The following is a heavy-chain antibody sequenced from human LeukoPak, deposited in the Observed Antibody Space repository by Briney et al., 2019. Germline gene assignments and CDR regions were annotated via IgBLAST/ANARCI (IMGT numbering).Heavy chain of an antibody. CDR2: TYYRSKWYN. V-gene: IGHV6-1*01. Sequence: SQTLSLTCAISGDSVSSNSAALNWIRQSPSRGLEWLGRTYYRSKWYNDYAVSVKSRITINPDTSKNQFSLQPNSVTPEDTAVYYCARGIAAAEKGGDYYYYGMDVWGQGTTVTVSS. D-gene: IGHD6-13*01. CDR1: GDSVSSNSAA. CDR3: ARGIAAAEKGGDYYYYGMDV. J-gene: IGHJ6*02.